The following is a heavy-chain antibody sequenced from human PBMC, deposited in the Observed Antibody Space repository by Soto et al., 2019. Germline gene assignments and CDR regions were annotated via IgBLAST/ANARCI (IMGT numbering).Heavy chain of an antibody. J-gene: IGHJ3*02. D-gene: IGHD3-3*01. CDR3: ARVTGSTYYDFWSGYPYPYDAFDI. CDR2: ISSSSSYI. V-gene: IGHV3-21*01. Sequence: GGSLRLSCAASGFTFSSYSMNWVRQAPGKGLEWVSSISSSSSYIYYADSVKGRFTISRDNAKNSLYLQMNSLRAEDTAVYYCARVTGSTYYDFWSGYPYPYDAFDIWGQGTMVTVSS. CDR1: GFTFSSYS.